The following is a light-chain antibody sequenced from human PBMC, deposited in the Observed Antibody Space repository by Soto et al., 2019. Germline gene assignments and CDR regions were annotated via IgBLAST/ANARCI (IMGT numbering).Light chain of an antibody. J-gene: IGKJ5*01. CDR3: QQNYSPSFT. CDR1: QSISSY. V-gene: IGKV1-39*01. Sequence: DIQMTQSPSSLSASVGDRVTITCRASQSISSYLNWYHQKPGKAPNLLIYAASSLQSGVPSRFSGSGSGTEFTLTISSLQPEDFATYYCQQNYSPSFTFGQGTRLEIK. CDR2: AAS.